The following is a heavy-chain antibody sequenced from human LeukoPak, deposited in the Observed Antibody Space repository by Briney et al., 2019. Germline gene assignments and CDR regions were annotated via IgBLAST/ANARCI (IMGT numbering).Heavy chain of an antibody. J-gene: IGHJ3*02. D-gene: IGHD3-10*01. CDR2: SRSKGDSYTT. V-gene: IGHV3-72*01. CDR1: GFILSDHQ. CDR3: AFLPITDDTSDI. Sequence: PGGSLRLSCAVSGFILSDHQMDWVRQAPGKGLEWVGRSRSKGDSYTTEYAASVKGRFTILRDDSKNSLFLQMNSLKTEDTAVYYCAFLPITDDTSDIWGQGTMVTVSS.